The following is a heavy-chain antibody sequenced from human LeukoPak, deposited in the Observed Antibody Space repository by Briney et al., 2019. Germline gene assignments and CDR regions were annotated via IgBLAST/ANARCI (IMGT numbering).Heavy chain of an antibody. Sequence: GASVKVSCKASGYTFTGYYMHWVRQAPGQGLEWMGWISAYNGNTNYAQKLQGRVTMTTDTSTSTAYMELRSLRSDDTAVYYCASLTDSSGYFIFDYWGQGTLVTVSS. J-gene: IGHJ4*02. D-gene: IGHD3-22*01. V-gene: IGHV1-18*04. CDR2: ISAYNGNT. CDR1: GYTFTGYY. CDR3: ASLTDSSGYFIFDY.